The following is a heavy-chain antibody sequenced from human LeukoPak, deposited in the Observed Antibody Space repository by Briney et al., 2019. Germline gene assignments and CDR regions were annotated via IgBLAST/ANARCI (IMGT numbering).Heavy chain of an antibody. Sequence: SVKVSCKASGGTFSSYAISWARQAPGQGLEWMGEIIPIFGTANYAQKFQGRVTITADESTSTAYMELSSLRSEDTAVYYCARVRGYCSSTSCSSPYYYYGMDVWGKGTTVTVSS. CDR1: GGTFSSYA. CDR2: IIPIFGTA. D-gene: IGHD2-2*01. J-gene: IGHJ6*04. CDR3: ARVRGYCSSTSCSSPYYYYGMDV. V-gene: IGHV1-69*13.